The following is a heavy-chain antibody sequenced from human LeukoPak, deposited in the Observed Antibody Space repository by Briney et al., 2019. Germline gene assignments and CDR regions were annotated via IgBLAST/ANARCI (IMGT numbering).Heavy chain of an antibody. CDR1: GFTFGSYW. D-gene: IGHD2/OR15-2a*01. CDR2: INSDGSTT. V-gene: IGHV3-74*01. CDR3: ASTNRLDY. J-gene: IGHJ4*02. Sequence: GGSLRLSCAAPGFTFGSYWMHWVRQAPGKGPVWVSRINSDGSTTSYADSVKGRFTIFRDNAKNTLYLQMNSLRVEDTAVYYCASTNRLDYWGQGTLVTVSS.